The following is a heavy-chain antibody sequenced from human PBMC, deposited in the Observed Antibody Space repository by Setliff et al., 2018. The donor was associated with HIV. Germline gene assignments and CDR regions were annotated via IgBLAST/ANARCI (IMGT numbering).Heavy chain of an antibody. CDR2: IHQDGSEK. D-gene: IGHD6-13*01. J-gene: IGHJ4*02. Sequence: GGSLRLSCAASGFRFSTYWMSWVRQAPGKGLEWVANIHQDGSEKYYVDSVKGRFTISRDNSKATVYLQMNSLRAEDTAVYYCAKDSHYSRYSSSWGIFDYWGQGILVTVSS. V-gene: IGHV3-7*01. CDR1: GFRFSTYW. CDR3: AKDSHYSRYSSSWGIFDY.